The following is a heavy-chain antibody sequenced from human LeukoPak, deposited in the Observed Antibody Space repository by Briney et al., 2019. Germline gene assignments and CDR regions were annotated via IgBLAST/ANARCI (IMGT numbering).Heavy chain of an antibody. D-gene: IGHD3-10*01. J-gene: IGHJ4*02. CDR1: GFTFSSYS. CDR2: ISSSSSYI. CDR3: ARDYGSGSYYFGY. V-gene: IGHV3-21*01. Sequence: PGGSLRLSCAASGFTFSSYSMNWVRKAPGKGLEWVSSISSSSSYIYYADSVKGRFTISRDNAKNSLYLQMNSLRAEDTAVYYCARDYGSGSYYFGYWGQGTLVTVSS.